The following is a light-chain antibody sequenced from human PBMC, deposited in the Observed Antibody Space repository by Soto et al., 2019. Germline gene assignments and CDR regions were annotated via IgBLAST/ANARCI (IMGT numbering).Light chain of an antibody. Sequence: QSVLAQPASVSGSPGQSITISCTGTSSDVGGYNYVSWYQQYPGTAPKLMIYEVSNRPSGVSNRFSGSKSGNTASLTISGHQAEDEADYYCSSRTSSKTLFVFGSGTKVTV. CDR1: SSDVGGYNY. V-gene: IGLV2-14*01. CDR3: SSRTSSKTLFV. J-gene: IGLJ1*01. CDR2: EVS.